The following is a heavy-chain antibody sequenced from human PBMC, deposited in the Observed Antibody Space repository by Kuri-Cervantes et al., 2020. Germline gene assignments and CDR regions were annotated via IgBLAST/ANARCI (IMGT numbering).Heavy chain of an antibody. CDR1: GFTFSSYS. Sequence: GESLKISCAASGFTFSSYSMHWVRQAPGKGLEWVAVIWYDGSNKYYADSVKGRFTISRDNSKNTLYLQMNSLRAEDTAVYYCARTSAAADYYYYYYGMDVWGQGTTVTVSS. D-gene: IGHD6-13*01. CDR3: ARTSAAADYYYYYYGMDV. CDR2: IWYDGSNK. J-gene: IGHJ6*02. V-gene: IGHV3-33*01.